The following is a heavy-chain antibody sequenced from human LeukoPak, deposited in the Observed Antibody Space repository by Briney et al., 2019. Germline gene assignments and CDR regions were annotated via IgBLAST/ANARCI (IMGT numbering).Heavy chain of an antibody. D-gene: IGHD2-15*01. V-gene: IGHV3-30*18. CDR2: ISYDGSNK. Sequence: PGRSLRLSCAASGFTFSSYGMHWVRQAPGKGLEWVAVISYDGSNKYYADSVKGRFTISRDNSKNTLYLQMNSLRAEDTAVYYCANWDCSGGSCYSDYWGQGTLVTVSS. J-gene: IGHJ4*02. CDR1: GFTFSSYG. CDR3: ANWDCSGGSCYSDY.